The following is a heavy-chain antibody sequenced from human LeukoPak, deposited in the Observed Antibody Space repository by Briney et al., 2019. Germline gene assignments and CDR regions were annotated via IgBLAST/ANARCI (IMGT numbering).Heavy chain of an antibody. CDR3: ARSAGAHYGSGSYYGHVGYYFDY. CDR1: GGSISSYY. J-gene: IGHJ4*02. Sequence: SETLSLTCAVYGGSISSYYWSWIRQPPGKGLEWIGYIYYSGSTNYNPSLKSRVTISVDTSKNQFSLKLSSVTAADTAVYYCARSAGAHYGSGSYYGHVGYYFDYWGQGTLVTVSS. D-gene: IGHD3-10*01. V-gene: IGHV4-59*01. CDR2: IYYSGST.